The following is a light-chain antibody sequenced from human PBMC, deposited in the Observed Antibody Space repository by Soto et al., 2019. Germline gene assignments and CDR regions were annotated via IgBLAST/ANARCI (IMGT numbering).Light chain of an antibody. V-gene: IGLV1-44*01. CDR2: ANN. CDR1: SSTIGINA. Sequence: QSVLTQPPSVSGTPGRRSASLCLGASSTIGINAVDWYHQLPGTAPKVLIYANNQRPSGVPDRFSGSKSGTSASLAINGLQSDDEAHYYCAAWDDSLNGLVFGGGTKLTVL. CDR3: AAWDDSLNGLV. J-gene: IGLJ2*01.